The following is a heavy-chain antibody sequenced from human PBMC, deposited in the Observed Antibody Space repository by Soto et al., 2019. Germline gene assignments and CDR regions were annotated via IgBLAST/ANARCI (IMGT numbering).Heavy chain of an antibody. D-gene: IGHD2-2*01. CDR1: GGSISSYY. CDR2: IYYSGST. Sequence: SETLSLTCTVSGGSISSYYWSWIRQPPGKGLEWIGYIYYSGSTNYNPSLKSRVTISVDTSKNQFSLRLSSVTAADTVLYYCAIGSSRGLNWFYTWGQGTLVTISS. J-gene: IGHJ5*02. V-gene: IGHV4-59*01. CDR3: AIGSSRGLNWFYT.